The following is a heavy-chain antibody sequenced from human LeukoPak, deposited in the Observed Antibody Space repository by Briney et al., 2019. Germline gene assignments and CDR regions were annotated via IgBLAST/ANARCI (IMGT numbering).Heavy chain of an antibody. J-gene: IGHJ6*02. CDR1: GFTFSSYA. D-gene: IGHD3-22*01. V-gene: IGHV3-23*01. CDR2: ISGSGGST. Sequence: GGSLRLSCAASGFTFSSYAMSWVRQAPGKGLEWVSAISGSGGSTYYADSVKGRFTISRDNSKNTLYLQMNSLRAEDTAVYYCAKDLGRPRITMLVVAYYYYYGMDVWGQGTTVTVSS. CDR3: AKDLGRPRITMLVVAYYYYYGMDV.